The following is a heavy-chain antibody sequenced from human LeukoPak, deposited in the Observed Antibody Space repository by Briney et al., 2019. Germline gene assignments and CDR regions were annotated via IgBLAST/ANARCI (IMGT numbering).Heavy chain of an antibody. Sequence: PSETLSLTCTVSGGSISSYYWSWIRQPAGKGLEWIGRTYTSGSTNYNPSLKSRVTMPVDTSKNQFSLKLSSVTAADTAVYYCARARIAVAGNDYYYDYMDVWGKGTTVTVSS. CDR2: TYTSGST. CDR3: ARARIAVAGNDYYYDYMDV. CDR1: GGSISSYY. D-gene: IGHD6-19*01. J-gene: IGHJ6*03. V-gene: IGHV4-4*07.